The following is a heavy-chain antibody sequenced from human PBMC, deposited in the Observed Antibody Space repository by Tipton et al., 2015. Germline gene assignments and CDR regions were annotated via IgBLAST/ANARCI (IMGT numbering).Heavy chain of an antibody. CDR1: GGSVSSGTYY. V-gene: IGHV4-61*01. CDR2: IQYSGST. CDR3: ARGHYVSRMDV. D-gene: IGHD3-10*01. Sequence: LRLSCTVSGGSVSSGTYYWSWIRQPPGKGLEWIGYIQYSGSTNYNPSLKSRVTISLDTSKNQFSLKLTSVTAADTAVYYCARGHYVSRMDVWGQGTTVTVSS. J-gene: IGHJ6*02.